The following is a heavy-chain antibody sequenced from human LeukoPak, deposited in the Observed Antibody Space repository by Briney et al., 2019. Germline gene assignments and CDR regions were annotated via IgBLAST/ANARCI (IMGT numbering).Heavy chain of an antibody. J-gene: IGHJ6*02. V-gene: IGHV4-39*07. CDR3: ARRPITHCSGGSCYMRGRWVGMDV. D-gene: IGHD2-15*01. Sequence: SETLSLTCTVSGGSISSSSYYWGWIRQPPGKGLEWIGSIYYSGSTYYNPSLKSRVTISVDTSKNQFSLKLSSVTAADTAVYYCARRPITHCSGGSCYMRGRWVGMDVWGQGTTVTVSS. CDR1: GGSISSSSYY. CDR2: IYYSGST.